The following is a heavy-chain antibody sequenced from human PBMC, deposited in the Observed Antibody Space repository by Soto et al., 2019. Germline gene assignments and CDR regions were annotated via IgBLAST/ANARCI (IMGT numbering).Heavy chain of an antibody. V-gene: IGHV5-10-1*01. CDR3: ARQIYDSDTGPTFQYYVDS. CDR2: IDPSDSHT. J-gene: IGHJ4*02. CDR1: GYSFAGYW. D-gene: IGHD3-22*01. Sequence: GESLKISCKGSGYSFAGYWITWVRQKPGKGLEWMGRIDPSDSHTYYSPSFRGHVTISVTKSITTVFLQWSSLRASDTAMYYCARQIYDSDTGPTFQYYVDSWGQGTPVTVSS.